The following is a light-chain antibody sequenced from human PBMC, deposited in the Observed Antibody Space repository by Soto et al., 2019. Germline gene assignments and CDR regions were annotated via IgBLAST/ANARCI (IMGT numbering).Light chain of an antibody. V-gene: IGKV3-20*01. CDR2: GAS. Sequence: EIVLTQSPGTLSLSPGERATLSCRASQSVSSSSLAWYQQKPGQAPRLLIYGASRRATGIPDRFSGSGSGTEFTLIISRLEPEDFAVYFCQQYGRTPRTFGQGTRVEIK. J-gene: IGKJ1*01. CDR3: QQYGRTPRT. CDR1: QSVSSSS.